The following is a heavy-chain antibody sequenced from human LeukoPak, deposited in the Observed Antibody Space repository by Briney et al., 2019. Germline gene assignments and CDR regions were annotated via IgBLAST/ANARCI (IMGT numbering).Heavy chain of an antibody. CDR2: IYSGGTT. J-gene: IGHJ4*02. V-gene: IGHV3-66*01. D-gene: IGHD3-10*01. CDR1: EFSVSSNY. Sequence: GGSLRLSCAASEFSVSSNYMTWVRQAPGKGLECVSIIYSGGTTYYADSVRGRFTISRDNYKNTLYLQMDRLRVEDTAVYYCARKSDSLMLRGGDCWGQGTLVTVSS. CDR3: ARKSDSLMLRGGDC.